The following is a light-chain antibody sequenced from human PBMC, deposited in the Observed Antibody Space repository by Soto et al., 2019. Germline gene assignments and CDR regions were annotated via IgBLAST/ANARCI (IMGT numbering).Light chain of an antibody. V-gene: IGKV2-28*01. J-gene: IGKJ3*01. Sequence: DIVMTQSPLSLPVTPGEPASMSCRSSQSLVHTNGYSYVDWYLQKPGQSPQLLIYMGSNRASGVPGRFRGSGSGKDFTLKISRVEAEDVGVYYCMESLQAPFTFGPGTKVDLK. CDR1: QSLVHTNGYSY. CDR2: MGS. CDR3: MESLQAPFT.